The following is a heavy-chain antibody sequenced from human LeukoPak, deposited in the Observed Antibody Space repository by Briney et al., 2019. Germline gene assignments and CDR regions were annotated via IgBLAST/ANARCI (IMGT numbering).Heavy chain of an antibody. Sequence: ASVKVSCKASGYTFTSYDINWVRQAPGQGLEWMGRIIPILGIANYAQKFQGRVTITADKSTSTAYMELSSLRSEDTAVYYCARGRGSSAGAFDIWGQGTMVTVSS. D-gene: IGHD6-19*01. V-gene: IGHV1-69*04. CDR1: GYTFTSYD. CDR3: ARGRGSSAGAFDI. CDR2: IIPILGIA. J-gene: IGHJ3*02.